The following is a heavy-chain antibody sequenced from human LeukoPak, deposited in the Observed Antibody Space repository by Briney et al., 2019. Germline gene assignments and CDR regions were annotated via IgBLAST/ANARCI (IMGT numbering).Heavy chain of an antibody. J-gene: IGHJ6*03. CDR1: GYTFTGYY. CDR2: INPNSGGT. D-gene: IGHD2-15*01. CDR3: ARAPRGSYCSGGSCYYYYYYYMDV. Sequence: GASVKVSCKASGYTFTGYYMHWVRQAPGQGLEWMGWINPNSGGTNYAQKFQGRVTMTRDTSISTAYMELSRLRSDDTAVYYCARAPRGSYCSGGSCYYYYYYYMDVWGKGTTVTVSS. V-gene: IGHV1-2*02.